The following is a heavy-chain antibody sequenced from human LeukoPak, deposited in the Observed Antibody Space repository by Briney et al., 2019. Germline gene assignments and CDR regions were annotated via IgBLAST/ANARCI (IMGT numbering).Heavy chain of an antibody. D-gene: IGHD3-22*01. J-gene: IGHJ4*02. Sequence: ASVEVSCKASGYTFTGYYMHWVRQAPGQGLEWMGWINPNSGGTNYAQKFQGRVTMTRDTSISTAYMELSRLRSDDTAVYYCARAPGYYDSSGYHPFDYWGQGTLVTVSS. CDR3: ARAPGYYDSSGYHPFDY. CDR2: INPNSGGT. CDR1: GYTFTGYY. V-gene: IGHV1-2*02.